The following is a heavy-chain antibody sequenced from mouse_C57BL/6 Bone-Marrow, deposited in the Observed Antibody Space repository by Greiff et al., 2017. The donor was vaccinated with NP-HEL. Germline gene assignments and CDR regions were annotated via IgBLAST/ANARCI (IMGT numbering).Heavy chain of an antibody. CDR1: GYAFSSSW. D-gene: IGHD2-3*01. V-gene: IGHV1-82*01. Sequence: QVQLKESGPELVKPGASVKISCKASGYAFSSSWMNWVKQRPGKGLEWIGRIYPGDGDTNYNGKFKGKATLTADKSSSTAYMQLSSLTSEDSAVYFCAKGDGYSDWYFDVWGTGTTVTVSS. CDR3: AKGDGYSDWYFDV. CDR2: IYPGDGDT. J-gene: IGHJ1*03.